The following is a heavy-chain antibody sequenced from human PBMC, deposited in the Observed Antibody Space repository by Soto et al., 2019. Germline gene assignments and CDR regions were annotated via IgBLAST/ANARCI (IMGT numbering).Heavy chain of an antibody. J-gene: IGHJ4*02. CDR3: ARHPLGYCSGGSCLYFDY. V-gene: IGHV4-34*01. D-gene: IGHD2-15*01. CDR1: GGSFSGYY. CDR2: INHSGST. Sequence: SETLSLTCAVYGGSFSGYYWSWIRQPPGKGLEWIGEINHSGSTNYNPSLKSRVTISVDTSKNQFSLKLSSVTAADTAVYYCARHPLGYCSGGSCLYFDYWGQGTLVTVSS.